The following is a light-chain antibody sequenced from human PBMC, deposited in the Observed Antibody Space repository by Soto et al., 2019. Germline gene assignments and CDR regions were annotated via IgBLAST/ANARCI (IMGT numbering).Light chain of an antibody. CDR1: SGSVSTSYY. CDR3: VLHMGSYVV. CDR2: STN. V-gene: IGLV8-61*01. J-gene: IGLJ2*01. Sequence: QTVVTQEPSFSVSPGGTVTLTCGLSSGSVSTSYYPSWYQQTPGQAPRTLIYSTNTRSSGVPDRFSGSILGNKAALTITGAQADDESDYYCVLHMGSYVVFGGGTKLTVL.